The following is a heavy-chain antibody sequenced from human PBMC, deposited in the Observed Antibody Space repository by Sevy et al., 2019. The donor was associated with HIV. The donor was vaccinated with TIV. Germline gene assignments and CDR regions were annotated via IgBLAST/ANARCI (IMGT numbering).Heavy chain of an antibody. D-gene: IGHD3-22*01. CDR2: ISYDGSNK. CDR1: GFTFSSYG. Sequence: GGSLRLSCAASGFTFSSYGMHWVRQAPGKGLEWVAVISYDGSNKYYADSVKGRFTISRDNSKNTLYLQMNSLRAEDTAVYYSAQDDNYYDSSGYYLGDYWGQGTLVTVSS. V-gene: IGHV3-30*18. CDR3: AQDDNYYDSSGYYLGDY. J-gene: IGHJ4*02.